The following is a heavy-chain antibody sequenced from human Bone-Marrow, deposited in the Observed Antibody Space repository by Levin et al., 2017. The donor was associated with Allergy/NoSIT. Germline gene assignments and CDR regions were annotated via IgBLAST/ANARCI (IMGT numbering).Heavy chain of an antibody. V-gene: IGHV4-34*01. J-gene: IGHJ4*02. CDR3: ARTSPSTVTYDY. CDR1: GGSFSGYY. Sequence: SETLSLTCAVYGGSFSGYYWSWIRQPPGKGLEWIGEINHSGSTNYNPSLKSRVTISVDTSKNQFSLKLSSVTAADTAVYYCARTSPSTVTYDYWGQGTLVTVSS. CDR2: INHSGST. D-gene: IGHD4-17*01.